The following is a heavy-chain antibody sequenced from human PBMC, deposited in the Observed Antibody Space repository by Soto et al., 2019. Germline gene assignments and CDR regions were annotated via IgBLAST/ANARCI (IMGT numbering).Heavy chain of an antibody. CDR2: IYAGETT. CDR1: GASISRTGFH. J-gene: IGHJ4*02. D-gene: IGHD3-10*01. Sequence: QLQLQESGPGLVKPSETLSLTCAVSGASISRTGFHWGWIRQPPGQGLEWIGSIYAGETTFYNSALKRRVPISADTSKNHFSLKLSSVTAADTAVYYCARRGSGPTFDYWGQGTLVTVSS. V-gene: IGHV4-39*01. CDR3: ARRGSGPTFDY.